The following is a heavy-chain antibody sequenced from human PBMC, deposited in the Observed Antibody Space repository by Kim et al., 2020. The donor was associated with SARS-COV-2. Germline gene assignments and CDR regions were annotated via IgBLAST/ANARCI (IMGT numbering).Heavy chain of an antibody. Sequence: ASVKVSCKASGYTFTHYTMNWVRQAPGQGLEWMGWINTNTGNPTYAQGFTRRFVFSLDTSVSTAFLEISSLKAEDSAVYYCARDPICVTPACHLGPKRFDPGGQGTLVTVSS. CDR1: GYTFTHYT. CDR2: INTNTGNP. J-gene: IGHJ5*02. D-gene: IGHD2-15*01. CDR3: ARDPICVTPACHLGPKRFDP. V-gene: IGHV7-4-1*02.